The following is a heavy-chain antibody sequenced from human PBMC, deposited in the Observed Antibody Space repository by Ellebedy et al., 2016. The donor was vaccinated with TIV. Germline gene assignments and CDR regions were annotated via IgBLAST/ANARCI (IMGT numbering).Heavy chain of an antibody. J-gene: IGHJ4*02. CDR1: GFTFSNYG. CDR2: IWYDGSNK. Sequence: GGSLRLSXAASGFTFSNYGMHWVRQAPGKGLEWVAVIWYDGSNKYYADSVKGRFTISRDNSKNIMYLQMNSLRAEDTAVYYCARSSRIGTTGAYLDNWGQGTQVTVSS. V-gene: IGHV3-33*01. CDR3: ARSSRIGTTGAYLDN. D-gene: IGHD1-1*01.